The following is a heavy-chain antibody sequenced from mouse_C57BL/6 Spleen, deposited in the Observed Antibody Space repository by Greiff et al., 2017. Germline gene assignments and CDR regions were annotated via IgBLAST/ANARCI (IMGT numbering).Heavy chain of an antibody. Sequence: QVQLQQSGAELLRPGSSVKLSCKASGYTFTTYWLPWVMQRPIQGLDGFGNFVLSDSETHYNQKFKDKATLTVDKSSSTAYMQLSSLTSEDSAVYYCARTGTLDYWGQGTTLTVSS. J-gene: IGHJ2*01. CDR2: FVLSDSET. CDR1: GYTFTTYW. CDR3: ARTGTLDY. V-gene: IGHV1-52*01. D-gene: IGHD4-1*01.